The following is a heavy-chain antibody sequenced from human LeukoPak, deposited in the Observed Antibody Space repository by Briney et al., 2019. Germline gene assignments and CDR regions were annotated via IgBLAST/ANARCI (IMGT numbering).Heavy chain of an antibody. J-gene: IGHJ4*02. V-gene: IGHV3-48*03. D-gene: IGHD1-26*01. Sequence: GGSLRLSCVASGFIFSAYEMNWVRQAPGKGLEWVSYITADGTNKYDADSVKCRFTISRDNAKNSLYLQMKSLRVDDTAIYYCAREVKWELPDYWGQGTLVTVSS. CDR2: ITADGTNK. CDR1: GFIFSAYE. CDR3: AREVKWELPDY.